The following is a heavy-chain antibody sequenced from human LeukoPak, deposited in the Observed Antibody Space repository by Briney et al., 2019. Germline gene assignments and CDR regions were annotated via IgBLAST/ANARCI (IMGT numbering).Heavy chain of an antibody. J-gene: IGHJ4*02. D-gene: IGHD3-10*01. CDR3: AKDAEMVRGVIITGYYFDY. CDR1: GFTFSSYA. CDR2: ISGSGGST. V-gene: IGHV3-23*01. Sequence: GGSLRLSCAASGFTFSSYAMSWVRQAPGKGLEWVSAISGSGGSTYYADSVKGRFTISRDNSKNTLYLQMNSLRAEDTAVYYCAKDAEMVRGVIITGYYFDYWGQGTLVTVSS.